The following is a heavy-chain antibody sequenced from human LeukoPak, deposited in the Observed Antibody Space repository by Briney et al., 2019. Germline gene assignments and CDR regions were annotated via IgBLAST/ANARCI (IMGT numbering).Heavy chain of an antibody. J-gene: IGHJ5*02. Sequence: SQTLSLTCTVSGGSISSGGYYWSWIRQHPGKGLEWIGEINHSGSTNYNPSLKSRVTISVDTSKNQFSLKLSSVTAADTAVYYCARGLASHYYDRVRGGWFDPWGQGTLVTVSS. V-gene: IGHV4-31*03. D-gene: IGHD3-22*01. CDR2: INHSGST. CDR1: GGSISSGGYY. CDR3: ARGLASHYYDRVRGGWFDP.